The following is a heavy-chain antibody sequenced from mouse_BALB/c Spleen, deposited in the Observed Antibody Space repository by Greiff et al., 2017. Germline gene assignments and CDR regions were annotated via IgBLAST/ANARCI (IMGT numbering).Heavy chain of an antibody. V-gene: IGHV1-5*01. CDR1: GYSFTSYW. D-gene: IGHD1-2*01. CDR2: IYPGNSDT. J-gene: IGHJ1*01. Sequence: EVQLVESGTVLARPGASVKMSCKASGYSFTSYWMHWVKQRPGQGLEWIGAIYPGNSDTSYNQKFKGKAKLTAVTSASTAYMELSSLTNEDSAVYYCTRRGKLRHWYFDVWGAGTTVTVSS. CDR3: TRRGKLRHWYFDV.